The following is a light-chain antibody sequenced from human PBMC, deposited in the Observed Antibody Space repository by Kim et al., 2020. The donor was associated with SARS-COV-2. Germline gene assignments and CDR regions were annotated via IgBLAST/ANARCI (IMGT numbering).Light chain of an antibody. CDR2: DVS. V-gene: IGKV1-5*01. Sequence: DIQMTQSPSTLSASVGDRVTITCRASQTLSGRLAWYQQKPGKAPKLLIFDVSTLESGVPSRFRGSGSGTDFILTISSLQPDDSASYYCQHRKTFGQGTKLEI. CDR3: QHRKT. J-gene: IGKJ1*01. CDR1: QTLSGR.